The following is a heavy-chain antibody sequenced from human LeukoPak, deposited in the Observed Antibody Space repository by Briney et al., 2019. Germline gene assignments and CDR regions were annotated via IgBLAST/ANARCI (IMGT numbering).Heavy chain of an antibody. D-gene: IGHD3-10*01. J-gene: IGHJ5*02. Sequence: PSETLSLTCAVSGASISGSDYYWDWIRQTPGKGLEWIAAIYYTGTAYYNPSLKSRVTISVDTSKNQFSLKVTSVTAAGTAVYYCVRDDAFVRGPVARNWFDPWGQGVLVTVSS. V-gene: IGHV4-39*07. CDR2: IYYTGTA. CDR1: GASISGSDYY. CDR3: VRDDAFVRGPVARNWFDP.